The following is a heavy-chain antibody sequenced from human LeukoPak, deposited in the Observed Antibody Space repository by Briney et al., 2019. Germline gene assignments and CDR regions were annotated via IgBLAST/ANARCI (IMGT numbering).Heavy chain of an antibody. CDR1: GFTFSGSA. V-gene: IGHV3-73*01. J-gene: IGHJ6*04. CDR2: IRSKANSYAT. CDR3: TTPTFPVDV. Sequence: GGSLRLSCAASGFTFSGSAMHWVRQASGKGLERVGRIRSKANSYATAYAASVKGRFTISRDDSKNTAYLQMNSLKTEDTAVYYCTTPTFPVDVWGKGTTVTVSS. D-gene: IGHD3-16*01.